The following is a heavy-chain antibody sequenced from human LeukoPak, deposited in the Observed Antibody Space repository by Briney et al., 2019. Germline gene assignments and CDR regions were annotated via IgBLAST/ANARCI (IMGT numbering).Heavy chain of an antibody. Sequence: PSETLSLTCTVSGGSISSSSYYWGWIRQPPGKGLEWIGSIYYSGSTYYNPSLKSRVTISVDTSKNQFSLKLSSVIAADTAVYYCARMREYDFWSGYYSSFYYWGQGTLVTVSS. J-gene: IGHJ4*02. D-gene: IGHD3-3*01. CDR3: ARMREYDFWSGYYSSFYY. CDR1: GGSISSSSYY. V-gene: IGHV4-39*01. CDR2: IYYSGST.